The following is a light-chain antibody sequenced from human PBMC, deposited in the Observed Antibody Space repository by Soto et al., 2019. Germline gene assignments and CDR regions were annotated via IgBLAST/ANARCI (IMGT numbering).Light chain of an antibody. Sequence: DIQMAQSPPSLSASLGERVTITCQASQHISNSVNWYRQKPGEAPKLLIYAASNLETWVPARFRGSGSGTDFTFTINTLQPDDIETYYCQPYNNVPITFGQGTRLDIK. CDR2: AAS. CDR3: QPYNNVPIT. J-gene: IGKJ5*01. V-gene: IGKV1-33*01. CDR1: QHISNS.